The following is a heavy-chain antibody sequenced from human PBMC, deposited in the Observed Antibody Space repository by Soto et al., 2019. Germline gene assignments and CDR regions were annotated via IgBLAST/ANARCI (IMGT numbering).Heavy chain of an antibody. Sequence: LTLTCTVSGGSISSGDYYWSWIRQPPGKGLEWIGYIYYSGSTYYNPSLKSRVTISVDTSKNQFSLKLSSVTAADTAVYYCARGSPDYCSSTSCYFSNWFDPWGQGTLVTVS. D-gene: IGHD2-2*01. J-gene: IGHJ5*02. V-gene: IGHV4-30-4*01. CDR2: IYYSGST. CDR1: GGSISSGDYY. CDR3: ARGSPDYCSSTSCYFSNWFDP.